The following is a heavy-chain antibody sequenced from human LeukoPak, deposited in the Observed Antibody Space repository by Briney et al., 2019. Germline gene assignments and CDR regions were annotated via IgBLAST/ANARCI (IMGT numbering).Heavy chain of an antibody. D-gene: IGHD2-15*01. CDR2: ISSSGSTI. CDR1: GFTFSSYE. CDR3: ARDCGGGSCYGPYDAFDI. J-gene: IGHJ3*02. Sequence: PGGSLRLSCAASGFTFSSYEMNWLRQAPGKGLEWVSYISSSGSTIYYADSVKGRFTISRDNAKNSLYLQMNSLRAEDTAVYYCARDCGGGSCYGPYDAFDIWGQGTMVTVSS. V-gene: IGHV3-48*03.